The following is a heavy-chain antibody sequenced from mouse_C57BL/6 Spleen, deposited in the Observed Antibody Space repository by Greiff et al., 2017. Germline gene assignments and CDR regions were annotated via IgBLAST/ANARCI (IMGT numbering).Heavy chain of an antibody. CDR3: ARDSSGYFDY. CDR2: IYPGDGDT. Sequence: VQLKESGPELVKPGASVMISCKASGYAFSSSWMNWVKQRPGKGLEWIGRIYPGDGDTNYNGKFKGKATLTADKSSSTAYMQLSSLTSEDSAVYFCARDSSGYFDYWGQGTTLTVSS. D-gene: IGHD3-2*02. CDR1: GYAFSSSW. V-gene: IGHV1-82*01. J-gene: IGHJ2*01.